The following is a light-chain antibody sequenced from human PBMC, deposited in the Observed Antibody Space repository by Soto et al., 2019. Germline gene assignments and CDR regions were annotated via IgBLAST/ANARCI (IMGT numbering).Light chain of an antibody. CDR1: HRVSNY. Sequence: ERVMAQSPATLSVSPGERAALSCRGSHRVSNYLAWYQQRPGQAPRLLIYGASTRATGIPARFSGSASGTEFTLTISSLQSEDFAIYYCQHRGEWPPGATFGQGTRLEIK. CDR3: QHRGEWPPGAT. V-gene: IGKV3-15*01. J-gene: IGKJ5*01. CDR2: GAS.